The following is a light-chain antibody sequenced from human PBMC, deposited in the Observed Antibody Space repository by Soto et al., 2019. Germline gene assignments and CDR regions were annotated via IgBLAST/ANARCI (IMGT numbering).Light chain of an antibody. J-gene: IGLJ1*01. Sequence: QSVLTQPASVSGSPGQSITIACTGTSSDIDAYNYVSWYQQHPGKAPKLMIYDVSNRPSGISNRFSGSKSGNTASLTISGLQAEDEADYYCGSYTTSSNYVFGTGTKATVL. V-gene: IGLV2-14*01. CDR1: SSDIDAYNY. CDR3: GSYTTSSNYV. CDR2: DVS.